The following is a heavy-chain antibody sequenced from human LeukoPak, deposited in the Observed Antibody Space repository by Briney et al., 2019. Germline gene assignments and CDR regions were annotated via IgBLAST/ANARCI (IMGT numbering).Heavy chain of an antibody. D-gene: IGHD3-22*01. CDR3: ARDLGSGYSFDY. CDR2: INGDGSRT. CDR1: GFTFSDYW. Sequence: GGSLRLSCAASGFTFSDYWMHWVRQAPGKGLVWVSRINGDGSRTGYADSVKGRITISRDNAKNTLHLQMNSLRAEDTAVYYCARDLGSGYSFDYWGQGTLVTVSS. V-gene: IGHV3-74*01. J-gene: IGHJ4*02.